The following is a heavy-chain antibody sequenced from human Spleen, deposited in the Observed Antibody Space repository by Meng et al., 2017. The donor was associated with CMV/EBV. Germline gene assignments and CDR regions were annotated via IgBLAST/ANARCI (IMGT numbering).Heavy chain of an antibody. J-gene: IGHJ6*02. Sequence: GESLKISCAASGFTFSSYAMSWVRQAPGKGLEWVSYISTSGSTVYYADSVKGRFTISRDNSKDTLYLQMNSLRAEDMAVYYCAKDFWSGYYISNYYGMDVWGQGTTVTVSS. CDR2: ISTSGSTV. CDR3: AKDFWSGYYISNYYGMDV. CDR1: GFTFSSYA. D-gene: IGHD3-3*01. V-gene: IGHV3-23*01.